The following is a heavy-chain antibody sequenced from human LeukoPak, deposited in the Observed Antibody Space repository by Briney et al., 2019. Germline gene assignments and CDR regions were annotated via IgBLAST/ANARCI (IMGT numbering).Heavy chain of an antibody. CDR1: GDSINSLDL. Sequence: SETLSLTCTVSGDSINSLDLWSWIRQHPGKGLEWIGYIYYSGSTYYNPSLKSRVTISVDTSKNQFSLKLSSVTAADTAVYYCARVRWYDFWSGYLSYYYYYGMDVWGQGTTVTVSS. CDR3: ARVRWYDFWSGYLSYYYYYGMDV. D-gene: IGHD3-3*01. J-gene: IGHJ6*02. CDR2: IYYSGST. V-gene: IGHV4-31*03.